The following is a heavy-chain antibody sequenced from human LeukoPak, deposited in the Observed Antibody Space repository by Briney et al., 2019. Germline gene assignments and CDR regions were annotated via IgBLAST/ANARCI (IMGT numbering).Heavy chain of an antibody. D-gene: IGHD1-26*01. Sequence: SQTLSLTCGISGDSVSSNSAAWHWIRQSPSRGLEWLGSTYHRSKWYNDYAQSVIGRISVNPDTPKNQFSLQLNSVTPEDTAVYYCARGVSYSFDYWGQGTLVTVSS. CDR2: TYHRSKWYN. CDR3: ARGVSYSFDY. J-gene: IGHJ4*02. CDR1: GDSVSSNSAA. V-gene: IGHV6-1*01.